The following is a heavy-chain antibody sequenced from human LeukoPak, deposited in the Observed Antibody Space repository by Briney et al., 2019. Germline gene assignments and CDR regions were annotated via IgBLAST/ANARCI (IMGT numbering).Heavy chain of an antibody. CDR3: AVSRYSYGWGNWYDP. D-gene: IGHD5-18*01. CDR1: GGSISSSSYY. CDR2: IYYSGST. Sequence: SETLSLTCTVSGGSISSSSYYWGWIRQPPGKGLEWIGSIYYSGSTYYNPSLKSRVTISVDTSKNQFSLKLSSVTAADTAVYYCAVSRYSYGWGNWYDPWGQGTLVIVSS. V-gene: IGHV4-39*07. J-gene: IGHJ5*02.